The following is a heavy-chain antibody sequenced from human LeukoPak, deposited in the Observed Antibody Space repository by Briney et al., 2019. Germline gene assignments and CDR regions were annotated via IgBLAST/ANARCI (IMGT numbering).Heavy chain of an antibody. J-gene: IGHJ4*02. Sequence: GGSLRLSCAASGFTFSSYSMNWVRQAPGKGLEWVSSISSSSSYIYYADSVKGRFTISRDNAKNSLYLQMSSLRAEDTAVYYCAVGWDGVRSFAYWGQGTLVTVSS. V-gene: IGHV3-21*01. CDR2: ISSSSSYI. D-gene: IGHD3-3*01. CDR3: AVGWDGVRSFAY. CDR1: GFTFSSYS.